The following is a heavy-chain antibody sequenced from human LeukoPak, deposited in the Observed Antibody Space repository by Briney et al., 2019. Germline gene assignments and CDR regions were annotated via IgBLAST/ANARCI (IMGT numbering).Heavy chain of an antibody. D-gene: IGHD3-22*01. CDR2: ISPNSGGT. Sequence: GASVKVSCKASGYTFTGYYMHWARQAPGRGLEWMGWISPNSGGTNYAQNFQGRVTMTRDTSISTAYMELSRLRSDDTAVYYCAREYYDSSGYYSYYFDYWGQGTLVTVSS. CDR3: AREYYDSSGYYSYYFDY. CDR1: GYTFTGYY. J-gene: IGHJ4*02. V-gene: IGHV1-2*02.